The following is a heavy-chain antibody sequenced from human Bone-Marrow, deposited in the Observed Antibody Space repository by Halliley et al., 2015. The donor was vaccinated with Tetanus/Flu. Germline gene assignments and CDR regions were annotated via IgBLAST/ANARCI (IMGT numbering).Heavy chain of an antibody. CDR3: ARHQQPSYGDFIRQAAFDV. V-gene: IGHV3-64D*08. J-gene: IGHJ3*01. CDR2: GVTT. D-gene: IGHD4-17*01. Sequence: GVTTYYADSVEGRFTISRDNSENTLYLQLTSLRPEDTAVYYCARHQQPSYGDFIRQAAFDVWGQGTRVTVSS.